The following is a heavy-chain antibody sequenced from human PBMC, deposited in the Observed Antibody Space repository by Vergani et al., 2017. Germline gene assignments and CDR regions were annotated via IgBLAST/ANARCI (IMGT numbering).Heavy chain of an antibody. V-gene: IGHV3-30*03. CDR3: ATKSCGTPGCQIGYFRE. J-gene: IGHJ1*01. CDR1: GFTSSYYG. D-gene: IGHD1-1*01. Sequence: QVHLVESVGGVVPPGRSLRLSCVVSGFTSSYYGMHWVRQAPGKGLEWVAVLSYDGTQKYYADSVKGRFTISRDNSKSTLYLQMNSLRTEDTAVYYCATKSCGTPGCQIGYFREWGQGTLVTVSS. CDR2: LSYDGTQK.